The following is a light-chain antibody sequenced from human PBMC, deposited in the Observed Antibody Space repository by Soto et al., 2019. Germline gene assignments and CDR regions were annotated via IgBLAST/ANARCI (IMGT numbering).Light chain of an antibody. CDR1: RSISINY. CDR3: QQYGISPT. Sequence: EIVLTQSPGTLSLSPGERATLSCRYSRSISINYLAWYQQKPGQAPRLLIYDVSSRATGIPDRFSGSGSGTDFTLTIIRLEPVDFAVYYSQQYGISPTFGQGTKVEIK. V-gene: IGKV3-20*01. J-gene: IGKJ1*01. CDR2: DVS.